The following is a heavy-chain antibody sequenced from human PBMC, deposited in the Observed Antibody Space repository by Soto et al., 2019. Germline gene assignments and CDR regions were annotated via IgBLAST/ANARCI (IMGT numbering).Heavy chain of an antibody. D-gene: IGHD3-10*01. V-gene: IGHV2-5*02. CDR1: GFSLSTSGVG. Sequence: QITLKESGPTLVKPTQTLTLTCTFSGFSLSTSGVGVGWIRQPPGKALEWLALFYWDDDKRYSPSLKSRLTITKDTSKNQVVLTMTNMDPVDTATYYCAHRSVVTMVRGGYSVNYFDYWGQGTMVTVSS. CDR2: FYWDDDK. J-gene: IGHJ4*02. CDR3: AHRSVVTMVRGGYSVNYFDY.